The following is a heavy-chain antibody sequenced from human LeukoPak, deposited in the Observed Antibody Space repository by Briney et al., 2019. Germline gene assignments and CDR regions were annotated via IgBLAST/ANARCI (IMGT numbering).Heavy chain of an antibody. Sequence: SETLSLTCSASGASISSYYYNWIRQTAGGGLEWIGRLYISGSTDYNPSLKSRVTISVDTSNNQFFLELTSVTAADTAVYFCARDLSGSLYFDYWGQGVLVTVSS. CDR2: LYISGST. J-gene: IGHJ4*02. CDR3: ARDLSGSLYFDY. D-gene: IGHD3-10*01. V-gene: IGHV4-4*07. CDR1: GASISSYY.